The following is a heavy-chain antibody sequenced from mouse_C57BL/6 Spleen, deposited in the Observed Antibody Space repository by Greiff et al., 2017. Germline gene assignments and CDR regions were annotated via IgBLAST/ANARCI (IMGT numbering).Heavy chain of an antibody. D-gene: IGHD1-1*01. Sequence: QVQLKQSGAELVRPGTSVTVSCQASGYAFTNYLIEWVKQRPGQGLEWIGVINPGSGGTNYNEKFKGKATLTADKSSSTAYMQLSSLTSEDSAVYVCARGGATGGATNYFDDWGQGTTLTVSS. CDR2: INPGSGGT. CDR3: ARGGATGGATNYFDD. V-gene: IGHV1-54*01. CDR1: GYAFTNYL. J-gene: IGHJ2*01.